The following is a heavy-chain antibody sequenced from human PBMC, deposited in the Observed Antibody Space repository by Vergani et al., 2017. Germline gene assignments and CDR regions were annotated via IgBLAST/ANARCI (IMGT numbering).Heavy chain of an antibody. CDR2: ISGSGGST. J-gene: IGHJ2*01. V-gene: IGHV3-23*01. CDR3: AKVSVGLGIRSYWYFDL. Sequence: EVQLLESGGGLVQPGGSLRLSCAASGFTFSSYAMSWVRQAPGKGLEWVAAISGSGGSTYYADSVKGRFTISRDNSKNTLYLQMNSLRAEDTAVYYCAKVSVGLGIRSYWYFDLWGRGTRVTGSS. CDR1: GFTFSSYA. D-gene: IGHD7-27*01.